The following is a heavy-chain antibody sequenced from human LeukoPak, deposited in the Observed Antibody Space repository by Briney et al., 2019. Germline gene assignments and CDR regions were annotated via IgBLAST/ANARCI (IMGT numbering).Heavy chain of an antibody. CDR3: ARIVVVVAATPGSLGWFDP. CDR2: IYHSGST. Sequence: PSETLSLTCTVSGGSISSSSYYWGWIRQPPGKGLEWIGEIYHSGSTNYNPSLKSRVTISVDKSKNQFSLKLSSVTAADTAVYYCARIVVVVAATPGSLGWFDPWGQGTLVTVSS. CDR1: GGSISSSSYY. D-gene: IGHD2-15*01. J-gene: IGHJ5*02. V-gene: IGHV4-39*07.